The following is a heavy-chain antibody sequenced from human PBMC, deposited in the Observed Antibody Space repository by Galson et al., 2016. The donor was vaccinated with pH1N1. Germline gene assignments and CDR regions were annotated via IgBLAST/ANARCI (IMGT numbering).Heavy chain of an antibody. Sequence: SVKVSYKASGYMFSTYGINWVRKAPGQGPEWMGRISGYNGNTIYAQKFQARISMTIDKSASTVYMDLRSLRFDDTAVYYCAKGTLPGYYDYWGQGTLVTVSS. CDR1: GYMFSTYG. J-gene: IGHJ4*02. CDR3: AKGTLPGYYDY. V-gene: IGHV1-18*01. CDR2: ISGYNGNT. D-gene: IGHD3-22*01.